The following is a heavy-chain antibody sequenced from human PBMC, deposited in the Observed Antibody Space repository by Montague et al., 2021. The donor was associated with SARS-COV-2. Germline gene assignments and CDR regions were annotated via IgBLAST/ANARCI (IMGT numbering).Heavy chain of an antibody. CDR2: VYYTGRT. J-gene: IGHJ6*02. CDR3: ARHKRVVEREPLGGMDV. CDR1: GGSVRSAIYY. D-gene: IGHD1-26*01. Sequence: SETLSLTCTVSGGSVRSAIYYWGWIRQPPEKGLEWIGRVYYTGRTSYNSSLMGRVTISVGTSQNQFSLKLNSVTAADTAVYFCARHKRVVEREPLGGMDVWGQGTTVIVSS. V-gene: IGHV4-39*01.